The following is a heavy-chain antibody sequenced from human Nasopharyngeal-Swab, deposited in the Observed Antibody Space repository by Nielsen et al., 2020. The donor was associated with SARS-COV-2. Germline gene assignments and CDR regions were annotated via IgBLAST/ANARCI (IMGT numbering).Heavy chain of an antibody. D-gene: IGHD6-13*01. CDR2: IKQDGSEK. CDR1: GITFSRYW. Sequence: LSLTCAAPGITFSRYWMSWVRQAPGKGLEWVANIKQDGSEKYYVDSVKGRFTISRDNAKNSLYLQMNSLRAEDTAVYYCARGPGSWYSLDYWGQGTLVTVSS. J-gene: IGHJ4*02. CDR3: ARGPGSWYSLDY. V-gene: IGHV3-7*01.